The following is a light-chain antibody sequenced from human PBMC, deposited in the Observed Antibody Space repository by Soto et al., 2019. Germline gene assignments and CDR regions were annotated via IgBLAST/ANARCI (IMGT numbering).Light chain of an antibody. CDR1: ESISSW. Sequence: DIHMTQSPSTLSPSVGDRFTITCLASESISSWVAWYQQKPGKAPKLLIYYASSLQSGVPSRFSGRGSGTEFTLTISSLQPDDFATYYCKRYNRYGEKFGQGTTV. V-gene: IGKV1-5*01. CDR2: YAS. J-gene: IGKJ1*01. CDR3: KRYNRYGEK.